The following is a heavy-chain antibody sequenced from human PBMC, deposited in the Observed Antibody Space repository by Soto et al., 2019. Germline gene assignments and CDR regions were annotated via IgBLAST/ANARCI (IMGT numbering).Heavy chain of an antibody. CDR1: GFTVSSNY. CDR2: IYSGGST. J-gene: IGHJ3*02. CDR3: ARDGTNWGLVHAFDI. Sequence: GGSLRLSCAASGFTVSSNYMSWVRQAPGKGLEWVSVIYSGGSTYYADSVKGRFTISRDNSKNTLYLQMNSLRAEDTAVYYCARDGTNWGLVHAFDIWGQGTMVTVSS. D-gene: IGHD7-27*01. V-gene: IGHV3-53*01.